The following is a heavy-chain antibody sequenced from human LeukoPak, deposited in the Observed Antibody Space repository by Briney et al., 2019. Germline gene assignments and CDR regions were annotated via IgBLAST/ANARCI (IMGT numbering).Heavy chain of an antibody. V-gene: IGHV1-2*04. Sequence: ASVKVSCKASGYTFTSYYMHWVRQAPGQGLEWMGWINPNSGGTNYAQKFQGWVTMTRDTSISTAYMELSRLRSDDTAVYYCASVSPPIPAPRTGTGAFDIWGQGTMVTVSS. CDR2: INPNSGGT. CDR3: ASVSPPIPAPRTGTGAFDI. CDR1: GYTFTSYY. J-gene: IGHJ3*02. D-gene: IGHD1-1*01.